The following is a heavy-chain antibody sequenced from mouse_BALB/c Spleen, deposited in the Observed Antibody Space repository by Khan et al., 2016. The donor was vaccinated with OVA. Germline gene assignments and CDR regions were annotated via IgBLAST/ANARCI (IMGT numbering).Heavy chain of an antibody. Sequence: QVQLKESGPGLVAPSQSLSITCTVSGFSLTGYGVNWVRQPPGKGLEWLGMIWGDGSTDYNSALKSRLSISKNNSKSQVFLKMNSLQTDDTARYYCASAYYYGRALDYWGQGTSVTVSS. CDR2: IWGDGST. J-gene: IGHJ4*01. CDR1: GFSLTGYG. CDR3: ASAYYYGRALDY. D-gene: IGHD1-1*01. V-gene: IGHV2-6-7*01.